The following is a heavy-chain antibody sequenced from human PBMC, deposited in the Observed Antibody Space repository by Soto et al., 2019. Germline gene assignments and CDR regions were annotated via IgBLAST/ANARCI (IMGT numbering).Heavy chain of an antibody. J-gene: IGHJ5*02. D-gene: IGHD3-3*01. CDR2: IWYDGSNK. Sequence: PGGSLRLSCAAAGFPFSSNGMHWARQAPGRGLEWVAVIWYDGSNKYYADSVKGRFTISRDNSKNTLYLQMNSLRAEDTAVYYCARAWRAYYDFWSGYYGSDWFDPWGQGT. CDR3: ARAWRAYYDFWSGYYGSDWFDP. CDR1: GFPFSSNG. V-gene: IGHV3-33*01.